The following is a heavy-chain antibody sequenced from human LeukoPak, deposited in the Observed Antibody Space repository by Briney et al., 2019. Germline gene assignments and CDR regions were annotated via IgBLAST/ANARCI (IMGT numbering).Heavy chain of an antibody. V-gene: IGHV3-66*01. CDR3: ARLWFGELAFDY. Sequence: GGSLRLSCAASGFTFDDYAMHWVRQAPGKGLEWVSVIYRGGNTYYADSVKGRFTISRDNSKNTLYLQMNSLRAEDTAVYYCARLWFGELAFDYWGQGTLVTVSS. J-gene: IGHJ4*02. D-gene: IGHD3-10*01. CDR1: GFTFDDYA. CDR2: IYRGGNT.